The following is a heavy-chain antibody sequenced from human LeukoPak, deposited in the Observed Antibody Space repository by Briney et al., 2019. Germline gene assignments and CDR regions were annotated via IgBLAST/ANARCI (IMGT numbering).Heavy chain of an antibody. J-gene: IGHJ4*02. CDR1: GGSISSYY. CDR3: ASSYNYDSSGYSYFDY. Sequence: PSETLSLTCTVSGGSISSYYWGWIRQPPGKGLEWIGTIYYSGSTYYNPSLKSRVTISVDTSKNQFSLKLSSVTAADTALYYCASSYNYDSSGYSYFDYWGQGTLVTVSS. D-gene: IGHD3-22*01. CDR2: IYYSGST. V-gene: IGHV4-39*01.